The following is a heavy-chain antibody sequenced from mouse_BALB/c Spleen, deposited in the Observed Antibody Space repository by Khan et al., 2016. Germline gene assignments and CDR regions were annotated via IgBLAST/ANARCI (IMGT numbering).Heavy chain of an antibody. J-gene: IGHJ2*01. V-gene: IGHV1-63*02. Sequence: QVQLQQSGAELVRPGTSVKMSCKAAGYTFTNYWIGWVKQRPGHGLEWIGDIYPGGGYTNYNDTFKGKATLTADTSSRTAYLQLSSLTDEDSASYYCATMIAYYFDDWGQGTTLTVSS. CDR3: ATMIAYYFDD. D-gene: IGHD2-3*01. CDR1: GYTFTNYW. CDR2: IYPGGGYT.